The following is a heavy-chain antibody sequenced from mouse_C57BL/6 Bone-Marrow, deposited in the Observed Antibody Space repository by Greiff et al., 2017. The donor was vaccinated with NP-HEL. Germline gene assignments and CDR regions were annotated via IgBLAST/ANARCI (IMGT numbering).Heavy chain of an antibody. Sequence: EVQLVESGGGLVQPKGSLKLSCAASGFSFNTYAMNWVRQAPGKGLEWVARIRSKSNNYATYYADSVKDRFTISRDDSESMLYLQMNNLKTEDTAMYYCVRPMITTRGLGYAMDYWGQGTSVTVSS. CDR3: VRPMITTRGLGYAMDY. CDR2: IRSKSNNYAT. J-gene: IGHJ4*01. V-gene: IGHV10-1*01. D-gene: IGHD2-4*01. CDR1: GFSFNTYA.